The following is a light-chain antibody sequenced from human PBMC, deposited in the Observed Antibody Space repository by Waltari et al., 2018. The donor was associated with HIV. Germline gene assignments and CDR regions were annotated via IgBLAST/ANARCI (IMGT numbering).Light chain of an antibody. V-gene: IGLV1-40*01. CDR2: GNI. CDR1: SPNIGAGYY. J-gene: IGLJ3*02. Sequence: QSVLTQPPSVSGAPGQRVTISCTGSSPNIGAGYYVHWYQQLPGTAPKLLIYGNIKRPSGVPDRFSGSKAGTSASLAITGLQTEDEADYYCQSYDSSLSGSVFGGGTKLTVL. CDR3: QSYDSSLSGSV.